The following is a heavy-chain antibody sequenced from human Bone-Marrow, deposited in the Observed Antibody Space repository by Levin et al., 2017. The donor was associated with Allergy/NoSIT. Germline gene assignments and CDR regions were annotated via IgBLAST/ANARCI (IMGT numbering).Heavy chain of an antibody. Sequence: SQTLSLPCSVSGGYISSSYWSWIRQPPGKGLEWLAYIYHSGSTNYNPSLKSRVTISVDRSKKQFSLKLNSVTAADTAVYYCAGGVGTTHFQHWGQGTLVTVSS. CDR2: IYHSGST. CDR3: AGGVGTTHFQH. J-gene: IGHJ1*01. CDR1: GGYISSSY. D-gene: IGHD3-16*01. V-gene: IGHV4-59*01.